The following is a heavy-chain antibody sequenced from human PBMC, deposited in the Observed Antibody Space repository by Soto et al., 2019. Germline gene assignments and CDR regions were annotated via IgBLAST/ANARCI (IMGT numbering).Heavy chain of an antibody. CDR3: ARESSGWPPFY. CDR2: TYNGNT. J-gene: IGHJ4*02. D-gene: IGHD6-19*01. Sequence: XSVNVSYQASGYCFINYGLPGVRQAPGQGPEWMGGTYNGNTRYAQKFQGRVTMTTEASTSTAYMDLRSLTSDDTAVYYCARESSGWPPFYWGQGTPVTVSS. CDR1: GYCFINYG. V-gene: IGHV1-18*01.